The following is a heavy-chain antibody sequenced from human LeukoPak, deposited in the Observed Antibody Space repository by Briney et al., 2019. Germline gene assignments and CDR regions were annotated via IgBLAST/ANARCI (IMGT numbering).Heavy chain of an antibody. CDR2: ISGSNSPI. Sequence: PGGSLRLSCSASGFTFRSYSMNWVRQAPGKGLEWVSYISGSNSPIDYADSVKGRFTISRDNAKNTLYLQMNSLRAEDTAVYYCARVRNYYDSSGYDYWGQGTLVTVSS. CDR3: ARVRNYYDSSGYDY. CDR1: GFTFRSYS. D-gene: IGHD3-22*01. V-gene: IGHV3-48*04. J-gene: IGHJ4*02.